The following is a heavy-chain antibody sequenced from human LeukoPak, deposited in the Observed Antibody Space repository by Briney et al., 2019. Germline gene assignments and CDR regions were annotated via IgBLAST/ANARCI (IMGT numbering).Heavy chain of an antibody. CDR1: GFTVSSNY. D-gene: IGHD6-13*01. CDR2: IYSGGST. CDR3: ARARYSSSWYYFDY. V-gene: IGHV3-53*01. J-gene: IGHJ4*02. Sequence: GGSLRLSCAASGFTVSSNYMSWVRQAQGKGLEWVSVIYSGGSTYYADSVKGRFTISRDNSKNTLYLQMNSLRAEDTAVYYCARARYSSSWYYFDYWGQGTLVTVSS.